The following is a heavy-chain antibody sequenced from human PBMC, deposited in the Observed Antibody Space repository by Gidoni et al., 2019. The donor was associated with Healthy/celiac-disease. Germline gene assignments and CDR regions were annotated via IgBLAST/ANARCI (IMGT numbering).Heavy chain of an antibody. V-gene: IGHV4-61*01. J-gene: IGHJ4*02. CDR1: GGSVSSGSYY. Sequence: QVQLQESGPGLVKPSETLSLTCTVSGGSVSSGSYYWSWIRQPPGKGLEWIGYIYYSGSTNYNTSLKSRVTISVDTSKNQFSLKLSSVTAADTAVYYCARLVIWEWELPPYYFDYWGQGTLVTVSS. CDR3: ARLVIWEWELPPYYFDY. D-gene: IGHD1-26*01. CDR2: IYYSGST.